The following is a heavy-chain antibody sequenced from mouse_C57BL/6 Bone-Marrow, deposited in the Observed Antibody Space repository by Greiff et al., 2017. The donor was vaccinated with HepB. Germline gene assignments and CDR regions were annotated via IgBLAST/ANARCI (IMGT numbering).Heavy chain of an antibody. CDR1: GYTFTSYW. J-gene: IGHJ3*01. CDR3: ARHYGYDRGFAY. D-gene: IGHD2-2*01. CDR2: IDPSDSYT. V-gene: IGHV1-69*01. Sequence: VQLQQSGAELVMPGASVKLSCKASGYTFTSYWMHWVKQRPGQGLEWIGEIDPSDSYTNYNQKFKGKSTLTVDKSSSTAYMQLSSLTSEDSAVYYCARHYGYDRGFAYWGQGPLVTVSA.